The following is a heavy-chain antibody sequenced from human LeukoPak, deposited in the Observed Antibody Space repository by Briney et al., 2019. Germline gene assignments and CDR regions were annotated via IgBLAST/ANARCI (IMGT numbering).Heavy chain of an antibody. Sequence: SETLSLTCTVSGGSISSSSYYWGWIRQPPGKGLEWTGSIYYSGSTYYNPSLKSRVTISVDTSKNQFSLKLSSVTAADTAVYYCASTGYTNAFDIWGQGTMVTVSS. CDR2: IYYSGST. J-gene: IGHJ3*02. V-gene: IGHV4-39*01. CDR1: GGSISSSSYY. D-gene: IGHD6-13*01. CDR3: ASTGYTNAFDI.